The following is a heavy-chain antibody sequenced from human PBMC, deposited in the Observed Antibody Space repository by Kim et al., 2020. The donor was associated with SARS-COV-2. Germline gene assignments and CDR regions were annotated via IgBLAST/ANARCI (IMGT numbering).Heavy chain of an antibody. Sequence: PKSRVTISVGTSKNQFSLKLSSVTAADTAVYYCARERFYYGSGSYFAFDIWGQGTMVTVSS. CDR3: ARERFYYGSGSYFAFDI. J-gene: IGHJ3*02. D-gene: IGHD3-10*01. V-gene: IGHV4-31*02.